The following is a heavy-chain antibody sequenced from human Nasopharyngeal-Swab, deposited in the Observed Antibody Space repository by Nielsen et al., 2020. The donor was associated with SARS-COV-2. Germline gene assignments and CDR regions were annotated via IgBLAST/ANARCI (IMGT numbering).Heavy chain of an antibody. Sequence: SLKISCAASGFTFISYGLHWVRQAPGKGLEWVAVISYDGSNKYYADSVKGRFTISRDNSKNTLYLQMNSLRAEDTAVYYCAKDGALDYGLDYWGQGTLVTVSS. CDR1: GFTFISYG. J-gene: IGHJ4*02. V-gene: IGHV3-30*18. CDR3: AKDGALDYGLDY. CDR2: ISYDGSNK. D-gene: IGHD4-17*01.